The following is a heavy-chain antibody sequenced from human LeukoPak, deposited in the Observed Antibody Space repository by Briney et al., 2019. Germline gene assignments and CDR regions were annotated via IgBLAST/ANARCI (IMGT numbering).Heavy chain of an antibody. D-gene: IGHD3-10*01. V-gene: IGHV4-30-4*01. Sequence: PSETLSLTCTVSGGSISSGDYYWSWIRQPPGKGLEWIGYIYYSGSTYYNPSLKSRVTISVDTSKNQFSLKLSSVTAADTAVYYCARGGYYYGSGSDGENAFDIWSQGTMVTVSS. CDR3: ARGGYYYGSGSDGENAFDI. CDR1: GGSISSGDYY. CDR2: IYYSGST. J-gene: IGHJ3*02.